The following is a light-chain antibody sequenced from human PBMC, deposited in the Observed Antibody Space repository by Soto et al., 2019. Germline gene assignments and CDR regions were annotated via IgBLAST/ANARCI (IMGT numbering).Light chain of an antibody. J-gene: IGLJ1*01. CDR3: SSYAGSSNNCV. V-gene: IGLV2-8*01. Sequence: QSVLTQPPSASGSPGQSVTISCTGTSSDVGGYNYVSWYQQHPGKAPKLMIYEVNKRPSGVPDRFSGSKSGNAASLTVSGLQAEDEADYYCSSYAGSSNNCVFGTGTKVTVL. CDR2: EVN. CDR1: SSDVGGYNY.